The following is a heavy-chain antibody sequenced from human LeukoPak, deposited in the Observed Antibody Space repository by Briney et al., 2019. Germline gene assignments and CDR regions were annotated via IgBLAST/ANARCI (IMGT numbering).Heavy chain of an antibody. CDR3: ALGVSAWYQGWFDP. V-gene: IGHV3-7*01. Sequence: GGSLRLSCAASGFTFSSYWMSWVRQAPGKGLEWVANMKRDGSEKYYVDSVKGRVTISRDNANNSLYLQMNSLRVEDTAIYYCALGVSAWYQGWFDPWGQGTLVTVSS. D-gene: IGHD6-19*01. J-gene: IGHJ5*02. CDR2: MKRDGSEK. CDR1: GFTFSSYW.